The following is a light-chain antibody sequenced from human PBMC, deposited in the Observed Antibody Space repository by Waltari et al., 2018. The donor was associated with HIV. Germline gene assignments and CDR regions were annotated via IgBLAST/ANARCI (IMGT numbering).Light chain of an antibody. CDR1: QSVGRTF. CDR2: GTA. J-gene: IGKJ2*01. Sequence: EIVLTQSPDTLSLSPGERATLSCRASQSVGRTFLAWYQQKPGQAPSLLVYGTARRATGSPDRFSGSGSGTDFTLAISRLEPEDFAVYYCQQYGDSPMYTFGQGTRLDIK. V-gene: IGKV3-20*01. CDR3: QQYGDSPMYT.